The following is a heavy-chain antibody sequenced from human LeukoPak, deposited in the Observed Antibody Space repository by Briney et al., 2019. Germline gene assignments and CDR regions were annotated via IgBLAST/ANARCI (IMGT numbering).Heavy chain of an antibody. Sequence: PGGSLRLSCAASGLTVSNSHMSWVRQAPGKGLEWVSVIYSGVTMYYADSVKGRITISRDNSKNTLHLQMNSLRAEDTAVYYCARVPVIGVAGRGIYYYYYMDVWGKGTTVTVSS. CDR1: GLTVSNSH. CDR3: ARVPVIGVAGRGIYYYYYMDV. J-gene: IGHJ6*03. V-gene: IGHV3-53*01. D-gene: IGHD6-19*01. CDR2: IYSGVTM.